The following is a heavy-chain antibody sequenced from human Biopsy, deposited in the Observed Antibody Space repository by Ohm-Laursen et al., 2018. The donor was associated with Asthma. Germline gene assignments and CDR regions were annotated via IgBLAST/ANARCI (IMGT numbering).Heavy chain of an antibody. Sequence: GASVKVSCKASGYTLINYAIHWVRQAPGQRLEWMGWINAGNGNTKYSQKFQGRVTITRDTSASTAYMDLSSLRSEDSAVYYCARTYYDVFAIWGQGTMVTVSS. CDR3: ARTYYDVFAI. J-gene: IGHJ3*02. CDR1: GYTLINYA. V-gene: IGHV1-3*01. CDR2: INAGNGNT. D-gene: IGHD3-10*01.